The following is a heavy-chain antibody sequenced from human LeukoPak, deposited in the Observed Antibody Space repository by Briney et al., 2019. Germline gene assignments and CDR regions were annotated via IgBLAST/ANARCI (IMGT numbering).Heavy chain of an antibody. J-gene: IGHJ4*02. V-gene: IGHV3-7*03. D-gene: IGHD3-10*01. CDR3: AKGLNYYGSGSYYFDY. CDR2: INQDGSEK. CDR1: GFTFVSHW. Sequence: PGGSLRLSCVASGFTFVSHWMTWVRQAPGKGLEWVANINQDGSEKYYVDSVKGRFTISRDNSKNTLYLQMNSLRAEDTAVYYCAKGLNYYGSGSYYFDYWGQGTLVTVSS.